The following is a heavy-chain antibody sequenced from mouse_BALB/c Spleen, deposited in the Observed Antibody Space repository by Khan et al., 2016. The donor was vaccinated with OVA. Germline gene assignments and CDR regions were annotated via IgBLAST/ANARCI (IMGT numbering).Heavy chain of an antibody. Sequence: VQLQESGPGLVAPSQSLSITCTVSGFSLTGYGVNWVRQPPGKGLEWLGMIWGDGSTDYNSALKSRLNISKDNSKSQVFLKMNSLQTDDTARYYCARGNYGSLYYFDYWGQGTTLTVSS. J-gene: IGHJ2*01. V-gene: IGHV2-6-7*01. CDR1: GFSLTGYG. CDR3: ARGNYGSLYYFDY. CDR2: IWGDGST. D-gene: IGHD1-1*01.